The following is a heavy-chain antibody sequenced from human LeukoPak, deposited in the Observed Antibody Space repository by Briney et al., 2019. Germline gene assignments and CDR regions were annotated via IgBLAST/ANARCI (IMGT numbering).Heavy chain of an antibody. J-gene: IGHJ1*01. D-gene: IGHD4/OR15-4a*01. CDR3: ATSNKDYGGSAPYFQH. V-gene: IGHV1-69*13. Sequence: AVKVSCKASGGTFSSYAISWGRQAPGQGLEWMGGIIPIFGTANYAQKFQGRVTITADESTSTAYMELSSLRSDDTAVYYCATSNKDYGGSAPYFQHWGQGTLVTVSS. CDR1: GGTFSSYA. CDR2: IIPIFGTA.